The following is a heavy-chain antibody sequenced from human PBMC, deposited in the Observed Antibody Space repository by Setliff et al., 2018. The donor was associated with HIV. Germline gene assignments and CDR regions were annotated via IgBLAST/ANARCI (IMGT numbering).Heavy chain of an antibody. Sequence: ASVKVSCKASGYNFTTYDINWVRQATGQGLEWMGWMNPNSGNTDYAQKFQGRVAMTRNTSISTVYMEMSSLRSEDTAVYHCARGDPRRGHSYGPEYMDVWGKGTTGTSP. CDR1: GYNFTTYD. J-gene: IGHJ6*03. CDR3: ARGDPRRGHSYGPEYMDV. V-gene: IGHV1-8*02. CDR2: MNPNSGNT. D-gene: IGHD5-18*01.